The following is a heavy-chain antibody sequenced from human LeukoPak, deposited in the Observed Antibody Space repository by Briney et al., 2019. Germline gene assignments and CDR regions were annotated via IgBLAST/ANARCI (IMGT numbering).Heavy chain of an antibody. CDR3: AKDGNWNNVPGDYYYMDV. CDR2: INPESGNT. D-gene: IGHD1/OR15-1a*01. J-gene: IGHJ6*03. CDR1: VYTFTNHF. V-gene: IGHV1-46*01. Sequence: GASVTVSFKASVYTFTNHFMHWVRQAPGQGREWMGIINPESGNTAYAQKFQGRITMTGDTSTSTVYMELSSLRSEDTAMYYCAKDGNWNNVPGDYYYMDVWGKGTTVAVSS.